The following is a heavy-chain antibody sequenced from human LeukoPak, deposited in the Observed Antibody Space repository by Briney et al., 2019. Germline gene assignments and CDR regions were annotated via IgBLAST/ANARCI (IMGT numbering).Heavy chain of an antibody. D-gene: IGHD1-26*01. V-gene: IGHV1-2*02. CDR3: ARIGSAGATTWFDP. CDR1: GYTFTGYY. J-gene: IGHJ5*02. CDR2: INPNSGGT. Sequence: ASVKVSCKASGYTFTGYYMHWVRQAPGQGLEWMGWINPNSGGTNYAQKFQGRVTMTRDTSNSTAYMELSRLRSDDTAVYYCARIGSAGATTWFDPWGQGTLVTVSS.